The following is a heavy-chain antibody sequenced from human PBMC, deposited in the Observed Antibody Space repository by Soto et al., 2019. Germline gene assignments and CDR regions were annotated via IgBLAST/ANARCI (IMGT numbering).Heavy chain of an antibody. J-gene: IGHJ4*02. Sequence: QVQLVESGGGVVQPGTSLRLSCAASGFTFSSYGFHWVRQAPGKGLEWVADIWSDGSKQYYADPVKGRFTISRDDSKNTLYLQMNSLTADDTAVYYCARDLSYGSGSDWGQGTLVTVSS. CDR1: GFTFSSYG. CDR2: IWSDGSKQ. D-gene: IGHD3-10*01. V-gene: IGHV3-33*01. CDR3: ARDLSYGSGSD.